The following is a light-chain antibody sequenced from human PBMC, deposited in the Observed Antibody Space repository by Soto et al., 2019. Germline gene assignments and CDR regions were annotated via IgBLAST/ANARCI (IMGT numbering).Light chain of an antibody. CDR3: QQYNNWPPWT. V-gene: IGKV3-15*01. CDR2: GAS. CDR1: QSVSCN. J-gene: IGKJ1*01. Sequence: EIVMTQSPATLSVSPGERATLSCRASQSVSCNLAGYQQKPGQAPRLLIYGASTRATGIRARFSGSGSGTEFTLPVSSLQYEDFAVYYFQQYNNWPPWTVGQGTKVEIK.